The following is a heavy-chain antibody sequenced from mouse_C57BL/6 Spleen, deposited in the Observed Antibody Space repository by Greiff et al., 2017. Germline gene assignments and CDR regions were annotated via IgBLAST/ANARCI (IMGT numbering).Heavy chain of an antibody. Sequence: EVQLVESGPELVKPGASVKISCKASGYSFTGYYMNWVKQSPEKSLEWIGEINPSTGGTTYNQKFKAKATLTVDKSSSPAYMQLKSLTAEDSAVYYCARPMVTTRAWFAYWGQGTLVTVSA. CDR2: INPSTGGT. J-gene: IGHJ3*01. CDR3: ARPMVTTRAWFAY. CDR1: GYSFTGYY. V-gene: IGHV1-42*01. D-gene: IGHD2-2*01.